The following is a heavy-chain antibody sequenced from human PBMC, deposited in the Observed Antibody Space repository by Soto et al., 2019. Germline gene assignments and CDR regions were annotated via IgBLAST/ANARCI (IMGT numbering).Heavy chain of an antibody. V-gene: IGHV3-23*01. CDR2: ISGSGGST. D-gene: IGHD3-22*01. CDR1: GFTFSSYA. Sequence: GGSLRLSCAASGFTFSSYAMSWVRQAPGKGLEWVSAISGSGGSTYYADSVKGRFTISRDNSKNTLYLQMNSLRAEDTAVYYCAKDRGSMIVVVITGAFDIWGQGTMVT. CDR3: AKDRGSMIVVVITGAFDI. J-gene: IGHJ3*02.